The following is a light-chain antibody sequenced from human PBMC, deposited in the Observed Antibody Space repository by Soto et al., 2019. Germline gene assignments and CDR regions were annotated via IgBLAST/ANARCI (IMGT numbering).Light chain of an antibody. Sequence: EIVMTQSPATLSVSPGERATLSCRASQSVSRDLAWYQQKPGQAPRLLIYDISTRATGIPTRFSGRGSGTEFTLTISSLQSEDFAVYYCQQYNDWPLTFGGGTKVEIK. V-gene: IGKV3D-15*01. CDR1: QSVSRD. CDR3: QQYNDWPLT. CDR2: DIS. J-gene: IGKJ4*01.